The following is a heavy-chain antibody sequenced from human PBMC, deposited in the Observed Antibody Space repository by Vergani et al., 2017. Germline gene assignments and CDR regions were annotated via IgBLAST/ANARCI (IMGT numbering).Heavy chain of an antibody. Sequence: QVQLQQWGAGLLKPSETLSLTCAVYGGSFSGYYWSWIRQPPGKGLEWIGEVNHSGSTNYNPSLKSRVTISVDTSKNQFSLKLSSVTAADTAVYYCAGGKTGIAARYYYYYYMYVWGKGTTVTVSS. J-gene: IGHJ6*03. V-gene: IGHV4-34*01. D-gene: IGHD6-6*01. CDR2: VNHSGST. CDR1: GGSFSGYY. CDR3: AGGKTGIAARYYYYYYMYV.